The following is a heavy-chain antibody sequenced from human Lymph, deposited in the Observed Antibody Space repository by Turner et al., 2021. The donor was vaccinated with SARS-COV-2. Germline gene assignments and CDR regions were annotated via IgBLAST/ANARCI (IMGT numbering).Heavy chain of an antibody. CDR3: ARMGSSSWYFDY. J-gene: IGHJ4*02. D-gene: IGHD1-26*01. CDR2: IKQDGSDK. Sequence: EVQLVESGGGLVQPGGSLRLSCAASVFTFSYYWMSWVRQAPGKGLEWVANIKQDGSDKYYVDSVKGRFTISRDNAKNSLFLQMNSLRAEDTSVYYCARMGSSSWYFDYWGQGTLVTVSS. V-gene: IGHV3-7*01. CDR1: VFTFSYYW.